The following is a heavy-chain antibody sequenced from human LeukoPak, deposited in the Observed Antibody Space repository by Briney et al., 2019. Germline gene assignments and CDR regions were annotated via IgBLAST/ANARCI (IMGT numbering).Heavy chain of an antibody. D-gene: IGHD3-22*01. CDR2: IKQDGSEK. V-gene: IGHV3-7*03. CDR1: GFTFSSYW. CDR3: ARPPYYYDSSGYYGIDY. Sequence: PGRSLRLSCAASGFTFSSYWMSWVRQAPGKGLEWVANIKQDGSEKYYVDSVKGRFTISRDNAKNSLYLQMNSLRAEDTAVYYCARPPYYYDSSGYYGIDYWGQGTLVTVSS. J-gene: IGHJ4*02.